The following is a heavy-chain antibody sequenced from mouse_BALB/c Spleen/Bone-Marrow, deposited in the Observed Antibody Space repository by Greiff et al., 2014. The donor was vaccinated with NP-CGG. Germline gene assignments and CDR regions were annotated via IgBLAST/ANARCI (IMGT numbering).Heavy chain of an antibody. CDR2: INSGSGGT. CDR3: ARAITDAMDY. J-gene: IGHJ4*01. D-gene: IGHD2-4*01. V-gene: IGHV1-54*01. CDR1: GYAFTNYL. Sequence: VHLVESGAELVRPGTSVKVSCKGSGYAFTNYLIEWVKQRPGQGLEWIGVINSGSGGTKYNEKFKGKATLTADKSSSTAYMQLSRLTTDDSAVYFCARAITDAMDYWGQGTSVTVSS.